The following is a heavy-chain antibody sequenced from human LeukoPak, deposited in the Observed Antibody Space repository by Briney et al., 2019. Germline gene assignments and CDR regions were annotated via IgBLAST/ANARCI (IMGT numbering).Heavy chain of an antibody. J-gene: IGHJ1*01. CDR2: IYYTGST. Sequence: SETLSLTCTVSGGSISSYCWSWIRQPPGKGLEWIGYIYYTGSTNYNPSLKSRVTISVDTSKNQFSLKLSSVTAADTAVYYCARDGISGSYYAEYFQHWGQGTLVTISS. CDR3: ARDGISGSYYAEYFQH. D-gene: IGHD1-26*01. CDR1: GGSISSYC. V-gene: IGHV4-59*01.